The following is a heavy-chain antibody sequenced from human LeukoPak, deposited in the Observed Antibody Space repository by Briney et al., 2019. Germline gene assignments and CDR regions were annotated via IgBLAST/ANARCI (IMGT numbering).Heavy chain of an antibody. CDR3: ARDVGEPIAAPGTVFDI. D-gene: IGHD6-13*01. J-gene: IGHJ3*02. CDR2: IHYSGST. Sequence: SETLSLTCNVSGGSISGYYWSWIRQPPGKGLEWIGNIHYSGSTNYNPSLKGRVTISVDTSKNQFSLNLSSVTAADTAVYYCARDVGEPIAAPGTVFDIWGQGTMVTVSS. V-gene: IGHV4-59*01. CDR1: GGSISGYY.